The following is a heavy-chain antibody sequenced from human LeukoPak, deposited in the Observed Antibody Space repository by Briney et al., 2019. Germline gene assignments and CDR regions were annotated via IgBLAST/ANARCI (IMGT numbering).Heavy chain of an antibody. Sequence: GGSLRLSCAASGFTFDDYAMHWVRQAPGEGLEWVSGISWNSGSIGYADSVKGRFTISRDNAKNSLYLQMNSLRAEDTALYYCAKDMDPYYYDSCGYYYVWDYWGQGTLVTVSS. CDR1: GFTFDDYA. V-gene: IGHV3-9*01. J-gene: IGHJ4*02. CDR2: ISWNSGSI. CDR3: AKDMDPYYYDSCGYYYVWDY. D-gene: IGHD3-22*01.